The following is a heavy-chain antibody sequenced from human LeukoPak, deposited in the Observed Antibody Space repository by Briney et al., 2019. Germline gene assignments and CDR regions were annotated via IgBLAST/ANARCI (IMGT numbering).Heavy chain of an antibody. CDR2: INPSNGGT. Sequence: VASVKVSCKASGYTFTGYYMHWVRQAPGQGLEWMGWINPSNGGTKYAQKFQGWVTMTRDTSISTAYMELSRLTSDDTAVYYCASNRISSSLGTDYWGQGTLVTVSS. D-gene: IGHD6-13*01. J-gene: IGHJ4*02. V-gene: IGHV1-2*04. CDR1: GYTFTGYY. CDR3: ASNRISSSLGTDY.